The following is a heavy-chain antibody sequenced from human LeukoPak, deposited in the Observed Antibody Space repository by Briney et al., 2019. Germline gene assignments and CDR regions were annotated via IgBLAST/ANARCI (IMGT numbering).Heavy chain of an antibody. CDR1: GIAFASHA. J-gene: IGHJ4*02. D-gene: IGHD2-2*01. CDR3: ARWYCTSTNCYYDY. Sequence: GESLRLSCVASGIAFASHAMSWVRQAPGKGLEWVSFIYNDGRTQHTDSVKGRFTISRDNSKNTLYLQMNSLRAEDTALYYCARWYCTSTNCYYDYWGQGTLVTVSS. CDR2: IYNDGRT. V-gene: IGHV3-53*01.